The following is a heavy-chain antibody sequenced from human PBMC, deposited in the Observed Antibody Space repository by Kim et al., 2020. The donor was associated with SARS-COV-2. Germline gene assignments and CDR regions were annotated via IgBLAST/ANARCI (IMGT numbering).Heavy chain of an antibody. CDR1: GYTLTELS. CDR2: FDPEDGET. D-gene: IGHD2-2*01. Sequence: ASVKVSCKVSGYTLTELSMHWVRQAPRKGLEWMGGFDPEDGETIYAQKFQGRVTMTEDTSTDTAYMELSSLRSEDTAVYYCATGPAAISSNWFDPWGQGTLVTVS. CDR3: ATGPAAISSNWFDP. J-gene: IGHJ5*02. V-gene: IGHV1-24*01.